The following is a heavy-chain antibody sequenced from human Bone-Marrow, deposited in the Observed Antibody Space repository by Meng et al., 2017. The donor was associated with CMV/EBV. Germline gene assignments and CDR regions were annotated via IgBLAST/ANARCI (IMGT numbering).Heavy chain of an antibody. D-gene: IGHD2-2*02. CDR2: IRYDGSNK. J-gene: IGHJ6*01. CDR1: GFTFSSYG. V-gene: IGHV3-30*02. Sequence: GESLKISCAASGFTFSSYGMHWVRQAPGKGLEWVAFIRYDGSNKYYADSVKGRFTISRDNSKNTLYLQMNSLRAEDTAVYYCAKVPEYQLLYGFSRYYYGMDVWGQGTMVTVSS. CDR3: AKVPEYQLLYGFSRYYYGMDV.